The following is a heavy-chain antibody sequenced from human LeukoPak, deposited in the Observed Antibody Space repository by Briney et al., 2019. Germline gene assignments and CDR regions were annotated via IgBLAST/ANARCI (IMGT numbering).Heavy chain of an antibody. CDR3: ARDATPDGVVLDY. J-gene: IGHJ4*02. Sequence: GGSLRLSCAASGFTFSSYAMSWVRQAPGRGLEWVSTISASGGSTYYADSVRGQFTFSRDNAKKSLYLRMNSLRADDTAVYYCARDATPDGVVLDYWGQGALVTVSS. CDR2: ISASGGST. D-gene: IGHD2-8*02. V-gene: IGHV3-23*01. CDR1: GFTFSSYA.